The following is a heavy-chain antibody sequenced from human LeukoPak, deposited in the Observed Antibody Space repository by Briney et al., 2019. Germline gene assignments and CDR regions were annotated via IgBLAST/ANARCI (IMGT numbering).Heavy chain of an antibody. Sequence: GGSLRLSCAASGFSFSDFYMSWVRQAPGMGLEWISYIGTRSNPIYYADSVKGRFTISRDDAKKSLYLQMNSLRDEDTAVYFCAREARGSGRGFDYWGQGILVTVSS. CDR3: AREARGSGRGFDY. CDR1: GFSFSDFY. V-gene: IGHV3-11*01. D-gene: IGHD1-26*01. CDR2: IGTRSNPI. J-gene: IGHJ4*02.